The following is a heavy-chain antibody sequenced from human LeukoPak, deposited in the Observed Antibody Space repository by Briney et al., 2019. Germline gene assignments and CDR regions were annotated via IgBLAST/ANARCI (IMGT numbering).Heavy chain of an antibody. Sequence: GGSLRLSCAASGFTFSSYAMHWVRLAPGKGLEWVAVTSYDGSNKYYADSVKGRFTISRDNSKNTLYLQMNSLRAEDTAVYYCARDRFVVVIAMYFQHWGQGTLVTVSS. V-gene: IGHV3-30-3*01. CDR3: ARDRFVVVIAMYFQH. D-gene: IGHD2-21*01. J-gene: IGHJ1*01. CDR2: TSYDGSNK. CDR1: GFTFSSYA.